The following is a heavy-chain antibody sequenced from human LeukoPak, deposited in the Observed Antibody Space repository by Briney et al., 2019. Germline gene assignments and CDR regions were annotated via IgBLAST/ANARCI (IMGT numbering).Heavy chain of an antibody. V-gene: IGHV1-8*02. J-gene: IGHJ6*03. CDR2: MNPNSDNT. CDR3: ARGHHALGIAAAGTVAYYYYYMDV. Sequence: PGASVKVSCKASGYTFTSYYMHWVRQATGQGLEWMGWMNPNSDNTGYAQKFQGRVTMTRNTSISTAYMELSSLRSEDTAVYYCARGHHALGIAAAGTVAYYYYYMDVWGKGTTVTVSS. D-gene: IGHD6-13*01. CDR1: GYTFTSYY.